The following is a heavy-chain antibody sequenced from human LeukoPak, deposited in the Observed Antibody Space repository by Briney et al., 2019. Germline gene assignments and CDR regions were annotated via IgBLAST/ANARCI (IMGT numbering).Heavy chain of an antibody. CDR1: GFAFSGYY. V-gene: IGHV3-74*01. CDR3: AKDNRQD. CDR2: IDADGSTI. Sequence: GGSLRLSCAAFGFAFSGYYMHWLRQTPGEGLLWVSYIDADGSTINYADSVKGRFTISRDNSKNTLYLQMNSLRAEDTAVYYCAKDNRQDWGQGTLVTVSS. J-gene: IGHJ4*02.